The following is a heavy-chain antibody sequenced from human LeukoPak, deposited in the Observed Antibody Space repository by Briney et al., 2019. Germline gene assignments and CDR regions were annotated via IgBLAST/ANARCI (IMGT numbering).Heavy chain of an antibody. Sequence: RASVKVSCKASGYTFTSYYMHWVRQAPGQGLEWMGWINGHNGNSNYSQKFQDRVTMTTDTSTSTAYMELRSLRYDDTAVYYCIRVPEPPEYWGQGTLVTVSS. CDR1: GYTFTSYY. CDR2: INGHNGNS. J-gene: IGHJ4*02. CDR3: IRVPEPPEY. V-gene: IGHV1/OR15-2*03.